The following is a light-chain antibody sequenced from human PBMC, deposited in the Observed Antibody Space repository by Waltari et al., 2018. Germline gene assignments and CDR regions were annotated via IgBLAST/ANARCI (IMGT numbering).Light chain of an antibody. J-gene: IGKJ4*01. CDR3: QHANSVHN. CDR1: QGISNW. CDR2: AAS. Sequence: DIQMTQSPSSVSASVGDRVTITCRASQGISNWLAWYQQRPGEAPKLLIFAASDLKSGVPSRFSGSGSGTDFTLTISSLQAEDFATYYCQHANSVHNFGGGTRVEIK. V-gene: IGKV1-12*01.